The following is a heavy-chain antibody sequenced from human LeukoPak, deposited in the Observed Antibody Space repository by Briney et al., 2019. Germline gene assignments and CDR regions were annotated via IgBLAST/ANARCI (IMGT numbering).Heavy chain of an antibody. CDR3: ARSPRILACESFDY. CDR2: INPNHGDT. J-gene: IGHJ4*02. D-gene: IGHD3-9*01. Sequence: ASVKVSCKASGYTFTGYYMHWVRQAPGQGLEWMGWINPNHGDTNYAQKFQDRVSMTTDTSTSTAYMHLSSLRSDDTAVYYCARSPRILACESFDYWGQGTLLTASS. CDR1: GYTFTGYY. V-gene: IGHV1-2*02.